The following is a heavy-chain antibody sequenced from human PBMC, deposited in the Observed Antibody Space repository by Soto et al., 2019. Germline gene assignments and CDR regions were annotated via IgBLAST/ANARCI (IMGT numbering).Heavy chain of an antibody. J-gene: IGHJ4*02. CDR1: GFTFSNYW. Sequence: EVQLVESGGGLVQPGGSLRLSCAVSGFTFSNYWMNWVRQAPGKGLEWVAIIKQDGSETHYVDSVRGRFTISRDKDKNSVYLQRSGLRAEDTAVYYWTGSRGWRLDYWGQGTLVTVSS. CDR2: IKQDGSET. CDR3: TGSRGWRLDY. V-gene: IGHV3-7*01. D-gene: IGHD6-19*01.